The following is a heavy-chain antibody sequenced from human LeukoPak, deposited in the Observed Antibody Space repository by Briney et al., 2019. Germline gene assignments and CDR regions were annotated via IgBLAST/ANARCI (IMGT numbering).Heavy chain of an antibody. D-gene: IGHD3-10*01. CDR3: ARDAGYYYGSGSYYSDY. J-gene: IGHJ4*02. CDR2: ISSSSSYI. V-gene: IGHV3-21*01. Sequence: GRSLRLSCAASGFTFSSYSMNWVRQAPGKGLEWVSSISSSSSYIYYADSVKGRFTISRDNAKNSLYLQMNSLRAEDTAVYYCARDAGYYYGSGSYYSDYWGQGTLVTVSS. CDR1: GFTFSSYS.